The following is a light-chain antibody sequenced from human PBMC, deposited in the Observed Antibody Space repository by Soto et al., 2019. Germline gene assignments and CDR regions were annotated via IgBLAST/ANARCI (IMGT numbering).Light chain of an antibody. V-gene: IGKV3-15*01. Sequence: EIVMTQSPATLSVSPGERATLSCRASQSVSSNLAWYQQKPGQAPRVLIYGASTRATGIPARFSGSGSGTEFTLTISSLQSEDFAVYYCLYDNNCPLLTFGGGTKVEIK. J-gene: IGKJ4*01. CDR1: QSVSSN. CDR3: LYDNNCPLLT. CDR2: GAS.